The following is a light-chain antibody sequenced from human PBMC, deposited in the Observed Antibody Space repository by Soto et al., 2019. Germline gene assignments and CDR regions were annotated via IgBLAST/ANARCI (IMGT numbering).Light chain of an antibody. CDR2: AAD. Sequence: DIQMTQSPSSVSASVGDRATITCRASQVISSWLAWDQQKPGKAPKLLIYAADSLQSGVPSRFSGSGSGTDFPLTLSSMQPEDFATDYCQQANSFPLTFGQGTKVELK. V-gene: IGKV1-12*01. CDR3: QQANSFPLT. CDR1: QVISSW. J-gene: IGKJ1*01.